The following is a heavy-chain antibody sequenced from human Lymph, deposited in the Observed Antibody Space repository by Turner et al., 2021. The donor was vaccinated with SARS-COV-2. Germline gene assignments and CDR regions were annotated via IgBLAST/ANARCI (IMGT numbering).Heavy chain of an antibody. CDR3: AKDRGGEQLVRLFDY. CDR1: GFTFDDYA. CDR2: ISWNSGSI. J-gene: IGHJ4*02. V-gene: IGHV3-9*01. Sequence: EVQLVESGGGLVQPGRSLRLSCAASGFTFDDYAMHWVRQAPGKGLDWVSGISWNSGSIGYADSVKGRFTISRDNAKNSLYLQMNSLRVEDTALYYCAKDRGGEQLVRLFDYWGQGTLVTVSS. D-gene: IGHD6-6*01.